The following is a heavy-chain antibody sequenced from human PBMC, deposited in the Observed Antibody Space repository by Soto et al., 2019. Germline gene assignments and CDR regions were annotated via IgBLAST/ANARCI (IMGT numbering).Heavy chain of an antibody. CDR2: IYSGGNT. D-gene: IGHD3-3*01. J-gene: IGHJ3*02. CDR1: GFTVSSNY. Sequence: TGGSLSLSCTVSGFTVSSNYMNWVRQAPGKGLEWVSFIYSGGNTYYADSVKGRFTIPRDNSKNMLYLQMNSLRVEDTAVYYCAREVRVRGFAFDIWGQGTMVTVSS. V-gene: IGHV3-66*01. CDR3: AREVRVRGFAFDI.